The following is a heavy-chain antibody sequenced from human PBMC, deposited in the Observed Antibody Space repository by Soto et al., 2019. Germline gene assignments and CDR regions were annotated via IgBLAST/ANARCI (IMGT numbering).Heavy chain of an antibody. D-gene: IGHD2-21*02. CDR1: GFTFSSYG. Sequence: QVQLVESGGGVVQPGRSLRLSCAASGFTFSSYGMHWVRQAPGKGLEWVAVISYDGSNKYYADSVKGRFTISRDNSKNTLYLQMNSLRAEDTAVYYCAKDRRPKLVTATYYFDYWGQGTLVTVSS. CDR2: ISYDGSNK. V-gene: IGHV3-30*18. J-gene: IGHJ4*02. CDR3: AKDRRPKLVTATYYFDY.